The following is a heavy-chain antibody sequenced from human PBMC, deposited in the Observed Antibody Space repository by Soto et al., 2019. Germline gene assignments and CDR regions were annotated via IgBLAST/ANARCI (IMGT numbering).Heavy chain of an antibody. J-gene: IGHJ6*03. D-gene: IGHD2-2*01. V-gene: IGHV4-39*07. CDR1: DDSINSDKYY. CDR2: INYRGNA. Sequence: SETLSLTCSVSDDSINSDKYYWGWIRQPPGKGLEWIGSINYRGNAYYNPSLQTRVTISLDTSKNQFSLKLSSVTAADTAVYYCARTISASRHQYYYYYYMDVWGKGTTVTVSS. CDR3: ARTISASRHQYYYYYYMDV.